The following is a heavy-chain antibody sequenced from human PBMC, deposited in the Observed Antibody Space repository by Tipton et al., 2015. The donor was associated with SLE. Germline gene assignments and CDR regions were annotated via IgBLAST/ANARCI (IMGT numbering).Heavy chain of an antibody. D-gene: IGHD2-2*01. CDR3: ARMGLCTTTTCNEGAFDV. V-gene: IGHV4-59*01. Sequence: TLSLTCTVSGGSISSYYWSWIRQPPGKGLEWIGYIYYSGSTNYNPSLKSRVTISVDTSKNQFSLKLIFVSAADTAIYYCARMGLCTTTTCNEGAFDVWGQGSMVTVSS. CDR2: IYYSGST. J-gene: IGHJ3*01. CDR1: GGSISSYY.